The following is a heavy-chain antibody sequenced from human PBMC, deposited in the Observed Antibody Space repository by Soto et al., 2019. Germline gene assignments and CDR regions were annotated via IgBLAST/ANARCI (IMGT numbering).Heavy chain of an antibody. CDR1: GYSFTSYW. D-gene: IGHD3-3*01. V-gene: IGHV5-10-1*01. J-gene: IGHJ6*02. Sequence: PGESLKISCKGSGYSFTSYWISWVRQMPGKGLEWMGRIDPSDSYTNYSPSFQGHVTISADKSISTAYLQWNSLKASDTAMYYCARLGGSKHSVTAKEVDYYYYGMDVWGQGTTVTVSS. CDR3: ARLGGSKHSVTAKEVDYYYYGMDV. CDR2: IDPSDSYT.